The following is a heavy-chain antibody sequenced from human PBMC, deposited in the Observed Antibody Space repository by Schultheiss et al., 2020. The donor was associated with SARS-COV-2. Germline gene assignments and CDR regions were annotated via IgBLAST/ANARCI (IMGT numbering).Heavy chain of an antibody. CDR1: GFTFSSYS. J-gene: IGHJ4*02. Sequence: GESLKISCAASGFTFSSYSMNWVRQAPGKGLEWVSSISSSSSTIYYADSVKGRFTISRDNAKNSLYLQMNSLRAEDTAVYYCARDYGDYGPFDYWGQGTLVTVSS. D-gene: IGHD4-17*01. CDR3: ARDYGDYGPFDY. CDR2: ISSSSSTI. V-gene: IGHV3-48*01.